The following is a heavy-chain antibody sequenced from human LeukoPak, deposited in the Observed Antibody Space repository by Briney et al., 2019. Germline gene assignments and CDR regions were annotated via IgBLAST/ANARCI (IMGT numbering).Heavy chain of an antibody. Sequence: GGSLRLSCAASGFTFSSYAMNWVRQAPGKGLEWVSIISGSGGSTYYADSVKGRFTISRDNSKNTLYLQMDSLRAEDTAVYHCAKGVVSGAIGNAFDIWGQGTMVTVSS. V-gene: IGHV3-23*01. CDR2: ISGSGGST. J-gene: IGHJ3*02. D-gene: IGHD2-2*01. CDR3: AKGVVSGAIGNAFDI. CDR1: GFTFSSYA.